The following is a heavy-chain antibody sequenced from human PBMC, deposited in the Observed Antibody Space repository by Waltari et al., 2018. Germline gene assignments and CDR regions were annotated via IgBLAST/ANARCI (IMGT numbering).Heavy chain of an antibody. D-gene: IGHD3-16*02. V-gene: IGHV4-39*07. Sequence: QLQLQESGPGLVKPSETLSLTCTVSGGSISSSSYSWGWIRQPPGKGLEWIGSIYYSGSTYYNPSLKSRVTISVDTSKNQFSLKLSSVTAADTAVYYCARGTYYDYIWGSYRPFDYWGQGTLVTVSS. CDR1: GGSISSSSYS. J-gene: IGHJ4*02. CDR2: IYYSGST. CDR3: ARGTYYDYIWGSYRPFDY.